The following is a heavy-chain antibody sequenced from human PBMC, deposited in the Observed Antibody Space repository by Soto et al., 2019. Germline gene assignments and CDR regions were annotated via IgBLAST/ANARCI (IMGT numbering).Heavy chain of an antibody. J-gene: IGHJ4*02. CDR1: GFTFNTYA. CDR3: AEDIVSSSVFDY. D-gene: IGHD6-6*01. Sequence: EVQLLESGGGLVQPGGSLRLSCAASGFTFNTYAMSWVRRAPVKGLEWVSGLSGSGGGMYYAASVVGRFTISRDNCKNTLCLQMNSLRVADTAVYYCAEDIVSSSVFDYWGQGILVPVSS. V-gene: IGHV3-23*01. CDR2: LSGSGGGM.